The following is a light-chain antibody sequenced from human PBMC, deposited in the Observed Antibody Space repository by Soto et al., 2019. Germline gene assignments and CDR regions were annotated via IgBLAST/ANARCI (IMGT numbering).Light chain of an antibody. CDR2: EVS. CDR3: SSYTSISTLYV. J-gene: IGLJ1*01. Sequence: QSVLTQPASVSGSPGQSITISCTGTNSDVGGYNYVSWYQQHPGKAPELMIYEVSHRPSGVSNRLSGSKSDNTASLTISGLQAEDEADYYCSSYTSISTLYVFGTGTKLTVL. CDR1: NSDVGGYNY. V-gene: IGLV2-14*01.